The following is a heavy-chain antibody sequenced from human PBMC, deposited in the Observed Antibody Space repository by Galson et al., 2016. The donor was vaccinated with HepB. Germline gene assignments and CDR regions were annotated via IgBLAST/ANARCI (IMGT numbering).Heavy chain of an antibody. Sequence: SVKVSCKASGYTFIKYGITWVRQAPGQGLEWMGWINPYHVQTNYAQKFQGRVKVTTDTSTSTAYMEMTSLRSDDTAVYYCARVGEYGSSGYNYWGQGTLVTVSS. CDR2: INPYHVQT. V-gene: IGHV1-18*01. CDR3: ARVGEYGSSGYNY. CDR1: GYTFIKYG. J-gene: IGHJ4*02. D-gene: IGHD3-22*01.